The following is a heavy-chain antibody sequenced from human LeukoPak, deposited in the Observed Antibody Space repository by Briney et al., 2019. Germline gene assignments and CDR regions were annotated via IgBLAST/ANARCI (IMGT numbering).Heavy chain of an antibody. V-gene: IGHV4-34*01. J-gene: IGHJ5*02. D-gene: IGHD5-24*01. CDR3: ARAYGYNSAANP. Sequence: PSETLSLTCAVYGGSFSGYYWSWIRQPPGKGLEWIGEINHSGSTNYNPSLKSRVTISVDTSKNQFSLKLSSVTAADTAVYYCARAYGYNSAANPWGQGTLVTVSS. CDR1: GGSFSGYY. CDR2: INHSGST.